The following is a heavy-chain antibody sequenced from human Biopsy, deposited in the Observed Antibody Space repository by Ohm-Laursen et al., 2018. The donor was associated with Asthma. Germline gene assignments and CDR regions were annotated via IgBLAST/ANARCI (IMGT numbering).Heavy chain of an antibody. CDR3: GRDMGGFGSGWFPVEF. V-gene: IGHV3-20*01. CDR1: GFTFDDYG. D-gene: IGHD6-19*01. J-gene: IGHJ4*02. Sequence: SLRLSCAASGFTFDDYGMSWVRQAPGKGLDWVAGINWNGGSTGYADSVKGGFTISRDNAKNSLYLQMNSLRAEDTALYHCGRDMGGFGSGWFPVEFWGQGTLVTVSS. CDR2: INWNGGST.